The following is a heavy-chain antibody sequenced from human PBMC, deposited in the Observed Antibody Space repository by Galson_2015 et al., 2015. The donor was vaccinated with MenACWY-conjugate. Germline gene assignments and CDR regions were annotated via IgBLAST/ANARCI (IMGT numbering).Heavy chain of an antibody. Sequence: QSGAEVKKPGASVKVSCTASGYTFTSYGISWVRQAPGQGLEWMGWISGYNDNTNYAQSLQDRVTMTTDTSTSTAYMELRSLGSDDTAMYYCARDRSGSYPNWFDPWGQGTLVTVSS. CDR2: ISGYNDNT. D-gene: IGHD1-26*01. CDR3: ARDRSGSYPNWFDP. J-gene: IGHJ5*02. CDR1: GYTFTSYG. V-gene: IGHV1-18*01.